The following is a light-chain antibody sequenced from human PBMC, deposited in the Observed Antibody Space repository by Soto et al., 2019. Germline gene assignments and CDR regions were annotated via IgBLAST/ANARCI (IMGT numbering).Light chain of an antibody. CDR3: QQYGRSPGLFT. CDR1: QSVTSNY. J-gene: IGKJ3*01. Sequence: EIVLTQSPGTLSLSPGESATLSCRSSQSVTSNYLAWYQQKPGQAPRLLIYGASSRVTGIPDRFSGSGSGTDFTLTISRLEPEDFAVYYCQQYGRSPGLFTFGPGTKVHIK. CDR2: GAS. V-gene: IGKV3-20*01.